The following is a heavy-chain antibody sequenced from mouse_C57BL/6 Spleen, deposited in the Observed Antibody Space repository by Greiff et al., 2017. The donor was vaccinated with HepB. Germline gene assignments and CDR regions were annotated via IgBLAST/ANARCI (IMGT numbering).Heavy chain of an antibody. V-gene: IGHV1-69*01. CDR1: GYTFTSYW. CDR3: ARRDYYGSSSFAY. J-gene: IGHJ3*01. D-gene: IGHD1-1*01. Sequence: QVQLQQSGAELVMPGASVKLSCKASGYTFTSYWMHWVKQRPGQGLEWIGEIDPSDSYTNYNQKFKGKSTLTVDKSSSTAYMQLSSLTSEDSAVYYCARRDYYGSSSFAYWGQGTLVTVSA. CDR2: IDPSDSYT.